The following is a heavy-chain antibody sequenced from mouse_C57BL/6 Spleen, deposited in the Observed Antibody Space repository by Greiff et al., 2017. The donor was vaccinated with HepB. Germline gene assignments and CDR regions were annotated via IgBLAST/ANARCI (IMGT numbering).Heavy chain of an antibody. J-gene: IGHJ1*03. CDR3: ARGYYGSSPQDWYFDV. CDR2: IYPGDGDT. CDR1: GYAFSSSW. Sequence: VQLQQSGPELVKPGASVKISCKASGYAFSSSWMNWVKQRPGKGLEWIGRIYPGDGDTNYNGKFKGKATLTADKSSSTAYMQLSSLTSEDSAVYFCARGYYGSSPQDWYFDVWGTGTTVTVSS. V-gene: IGHV1-82*01. D-gene: IGHD1-1*01.